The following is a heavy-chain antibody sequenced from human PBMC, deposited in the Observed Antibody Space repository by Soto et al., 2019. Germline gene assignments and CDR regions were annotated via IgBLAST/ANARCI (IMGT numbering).Heavy chain of an antibody. CDR1: GFTFSSYA. D-gene: IGHD5-18*01. CDR2: ISGSGGHT. CDR3: AKEIYSYGYDGLDY. J-gene: IGHJ4*02. V-gene: IGHV3-23*01. Sequence: EGQLLESGGGLAQPGGSLRLSCAAAGFTFSSYAMNWVRQAPGKGLEWVSSISGSGGHTFYGDSVRGRFTISRDNSKSTLYLEIHSLRADDTAVYFCAKEIYSYGYDGLDYWGTGTLVTVSS.